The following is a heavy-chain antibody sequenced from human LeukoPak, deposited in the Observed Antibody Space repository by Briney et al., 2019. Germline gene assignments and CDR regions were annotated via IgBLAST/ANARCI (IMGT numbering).Heavy chain of an antibody. CDR2: INTNTGNP. CDR3: ASHPSPEYSGYDWWNY. Sequence: ASVKVSCKASGYTFTSYAMNWVRQAPGQGLEWMGWINTNTGNPTYAQGFTGRFVFSLDTSVSTAYLQISSLKAEDTAVYYCASHPSPEYSGYDWWNYWGQGTLVTVSS. J-gene: IGHJ4*02. CDR1: GYTFTSYA. D-gene: IGHD5-12*01. V-gene: IGHV7-4-1*02.